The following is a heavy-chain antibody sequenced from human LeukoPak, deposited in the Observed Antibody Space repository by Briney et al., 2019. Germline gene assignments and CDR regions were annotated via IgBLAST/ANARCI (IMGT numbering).Heavy chain of an antibody. D-gene: IGHD3-9*01. Sequence: SETLSLTCTVSGYSISSGYYWGRIRQPPGKGLEWIGNIYYTGSTYYKPSLKSRVTISVDTPKNQFSLKLNSVTAADTAVYYCARVRNDILTGYYDYWGQGTLVTVSS. CDR2: IYYTGST. J-gene: IGHJ4*02. V-gene: IGHV4-38-2*02. CDR1: GYSISSGYY. CDR3: ARVRNDILTGYYDY.